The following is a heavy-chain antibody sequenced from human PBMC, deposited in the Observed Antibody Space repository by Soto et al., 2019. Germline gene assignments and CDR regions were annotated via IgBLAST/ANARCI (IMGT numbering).Heavy chain of an antibody. V-gene: IGHV1-69*01. CDR1: GVTVNRFA. J-gene: IGHJ4*02. Sequence: QVQLVQSGPEVKKPGPPVKFSGKASGVTVNRFAVTWVRQAPGQGFQWLGGITPLFETTNHAQNFQGRATITADESTTTSYLELRGLASEDTAVYYCARGYGGYFDDWGQGTLVIVSS. D-gene: IGHD4-17*01. CDR3: ARGYGGYFDD. CDR2: ITPLFETT.